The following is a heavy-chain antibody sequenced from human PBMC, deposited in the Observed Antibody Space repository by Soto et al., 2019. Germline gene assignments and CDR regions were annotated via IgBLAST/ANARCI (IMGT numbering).Heavy chain of an antibody. Sequence: QLQLVQSGAEVKKPGASVKVSCKASGYTFTSNDINWVRQASGQGLDWMGWMNPNTGGSGYAQDFQGRITMTRDTATRSAYMEPTNLRSDDTAVYYCARGGPAAGYDLWGQGPLVTVSS. J-gene: IGHJ4*02. V-gene: IGHV1-8*01. CDR3: ARGGPAAGYDL. CDR1: GYTFTSND. CDR2: MNPNTGGS. D-gene: IGHD6-13*01.